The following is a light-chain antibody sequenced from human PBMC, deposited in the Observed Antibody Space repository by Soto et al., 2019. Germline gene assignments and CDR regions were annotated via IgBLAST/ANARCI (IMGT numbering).Light chain of an antibody. CDR2: GAS. CDR3: QQYASSPLT. V-gene: IGKV3-20*01. J-gene: IGKJ4*01. Sequence: EIVLTQSTGTLSLSPGERATLSCRASQSIGRNFLAWYQQKPGQAPRLLIHGASSRATGIPDRFSGSASGTDFILTISRLEPEDFAVYYCQQYASSPLTFGGGTRVEIK. CDR1: QSIGRNF.